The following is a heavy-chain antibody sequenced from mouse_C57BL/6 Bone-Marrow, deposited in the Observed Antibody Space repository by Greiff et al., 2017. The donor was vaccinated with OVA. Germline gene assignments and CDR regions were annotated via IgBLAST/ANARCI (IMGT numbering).Heavy chain of an antibody. CDR3: ARFPHGAMDY. CDR1: GYAFSSSW. CDR2: IYPGDGDT. V-gene: IGHV1-82*01. Sequence: QVQLQQSGAELARPGASVKISCKASGYAFSSSWMNWVKQRPGKGLEWIGRIYPGDGDTNYNGKFKGKATLTADKSSSTAYMQLSSLTSEDSAVYFCARFPHGAMDYWGQGTSVTVSS. J-gene: IGHJ4*01.